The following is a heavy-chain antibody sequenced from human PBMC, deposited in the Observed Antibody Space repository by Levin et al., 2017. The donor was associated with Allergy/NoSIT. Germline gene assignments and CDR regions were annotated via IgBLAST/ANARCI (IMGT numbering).Heavy chain of an antibody. D-gene: IGHD5-18*01. J-gene: IGHJ5*02. CDR3: ARIVRGKYSYGYGRTNWFDP. CDR1: GASISNYY. V-gene: IGHV4-59*01. Sequence: SETLSLTCTVSGASISNYYWSWIRQTPGKGLEWIGYIFYSGSTNYNPSLKSRVTISLDMSKNQFSLKLTSVTAADTAVYYCARIVRGKYSYGYGRTNWFDPWGQGTLVTVSS. CDR2: IFYSGST.